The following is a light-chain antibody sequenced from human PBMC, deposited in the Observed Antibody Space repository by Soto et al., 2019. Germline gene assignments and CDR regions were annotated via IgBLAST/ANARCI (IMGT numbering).Light chain of an antibody. J-gene: IGLJ1*01. V-gene: IGLV1-44*01. CDR2: SNN. CDR3: AAWDDSLNAYV. Sequence: QSVLTQPPSASGTPGQRVTISCSGSNFNIGSNTVNWYQQLPGTAPKLLIYSNNQRPSGVPDRFSGSKSGTSASLAISGLQSEDEADYYCAAWDDSLNAYVFGTGTKVTVL. CDR1: NFNIGSNT.